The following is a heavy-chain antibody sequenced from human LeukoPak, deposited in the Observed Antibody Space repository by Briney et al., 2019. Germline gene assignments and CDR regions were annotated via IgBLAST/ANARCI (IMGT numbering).Heavy chain of an antibody. CDR3: ARDPGRYFDWFLRAGYFDY. D-gene: IGHD3-9*01. CDR1: GASISSGGYY. J-gene: IGHJ4*02. CDR2: IYYSGST. Sequence: PSQTLSLTCTVSGASISSGGYYWSWIRQHPEKGLEWVGSIYYSGSTYYNPSLKSRVTISVDTSKNQFSLKLSSVTAADTAVYYCARDPGRYFDWFLRAGYFDYWGQGTLVTVSS. V-gene: IGHV4-31*03.